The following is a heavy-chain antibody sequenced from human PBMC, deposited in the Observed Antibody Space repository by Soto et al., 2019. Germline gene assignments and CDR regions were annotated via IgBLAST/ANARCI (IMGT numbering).Heavy chain of an antibody. CDR2: ISYHGSDK. J-gene: IGHJ4*02. D-gene: IGHD4-17*01. CDR1: GFTFSNYG. Sequence: QVQLVESGGGVVQPGRSLRLSCAASGFTFSNYGIHWVRQAPGKGLEWVAVISYHGSDKYYADSVKGRFTISRDNSKNTLYLQMDCLRAEDTAVYYCSKDHLTTTVTTVGYWGQGTPVTVSS. CDR3: SKDHLTTTVTTVGY. V-gene: IGHV3-30*18.